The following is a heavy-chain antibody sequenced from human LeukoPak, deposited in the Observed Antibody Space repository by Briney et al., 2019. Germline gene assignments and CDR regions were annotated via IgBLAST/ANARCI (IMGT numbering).Heavy chain of an antibody. D-gene: IGHD1-26*01. CDR2: ISASSSSI. CDR1: GFTFSGYS. CDR3: ARDWEGPLGYFDY. Sequence: PGGSLRLSCAASGFTFSGYSMNWVRQAVGKGLEWVSYISASSSSIYYADSVKGRFTISRDNAKNSLNLQMNSLRAEDTAVYYCARDWEGPLGYFDYWGQGTLVTVSS. J-gene: IGHJ4*02. V-gene: IGHV3-48*04.